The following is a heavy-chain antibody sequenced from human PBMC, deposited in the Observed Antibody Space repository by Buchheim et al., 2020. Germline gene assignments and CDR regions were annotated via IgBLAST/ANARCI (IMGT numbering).Heavy chain of an antibody. D-gene: IGHD6-19*01. CDR2: ISSYSSYT. CDR3: ARAQYSSSSGYSSGWWDY. Sequence: QVQLVDSGGGLVKPGGSLRLSCAASGFTFSDYYMSWIRQAPGKGLEWVSYISSYSSYTNYADSVKGRFSISRDKAKNSLYLQMNSLRTEDTAVYYCARAQYSSSSGYSSGWWDYWGQGTL. CDR1: GFTFSDYY. J-gene: IGHJ4*02. V-gene: IGHV3-11*05.